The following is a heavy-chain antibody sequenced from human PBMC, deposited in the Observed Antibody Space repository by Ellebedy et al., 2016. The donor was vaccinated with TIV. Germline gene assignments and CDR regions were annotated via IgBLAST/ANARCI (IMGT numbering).Heavy chain of an antibody. D-gene: IGHD5-18*01. V-gene: IGHV3-74*01. CDR1: GFTFSSSW. J-gene: IGHJ4*02. Sequence: GESLKISCAASGFTFSSSWMHWVRQGTGKGLVWGSRIKTDGNTTNYADSVKGRFTVSRDNAKNTLYLQMNSLRAEDTAVYYCAGGGSGYINYWGQGSPVTVSS. CDR3: AGGGSGYINY. CDR2: IKTDGNTT.